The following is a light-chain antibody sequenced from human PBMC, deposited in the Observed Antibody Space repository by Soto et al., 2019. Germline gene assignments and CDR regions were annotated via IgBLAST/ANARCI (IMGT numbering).Light chain of an antibody. CDR2: GAS. J-gene: IGKJ3*01. CDR1: QSVTSNY. Sequence: EIVMTQSPVTLSVSPGERATLSCRASQSVTSNYLTWYQQKPGQAPRLLIYGASSRATGIPVRFSGSGSGTHFTLTISRLEPEDFAVYYCQQHDSSPFTFGPGTKVDIK. CDR3: QQHDSSPFT. V-gene: IGKV3-20*01.